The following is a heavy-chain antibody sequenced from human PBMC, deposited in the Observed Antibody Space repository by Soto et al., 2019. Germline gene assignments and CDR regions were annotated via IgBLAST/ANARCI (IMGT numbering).Heavy chain of an antibody. D-gene: IGHD6-13*01. V-gene: IGHV1-69*13. CDR2: IIPIFGTA. CDR1: GGTFSSYA. Sequence: SVKVSCKASGGTFSSYAISWVRQAPGQGLEWMGGIIPIFGTANYAQKFQGRVTITADESTSTAYMELSSLRSEDTAVYYCARPRYHSSSWYLSWDAFDIWCQGTMVTVSS. J-gene: IGHJ3*02. CDR3: ARPRYHSSSWYLSWDAFDI.